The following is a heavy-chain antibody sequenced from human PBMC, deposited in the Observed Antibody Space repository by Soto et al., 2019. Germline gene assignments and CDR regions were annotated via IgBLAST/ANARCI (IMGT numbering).Heavy chain of an antibody. CDR3: ARDHSNSPLHPNWYFDL. V-gene: IGHV3-48*04. J-gene: IGHJ2*01. Sequence: GGSLRLSCAASGFTFSSYSMNWVRPAPGKGLEWVSYISSSSSTIYYADSVKGRFTISRDNAKNSLYLQMNSLRAEDTAVYYCARDHSNSPLHPNWYFDLWGRGTLVTVSS. CDR2: ISSSSSTI. D-gene: IGHD4-4*01. CDR1: GFTFSSYS.